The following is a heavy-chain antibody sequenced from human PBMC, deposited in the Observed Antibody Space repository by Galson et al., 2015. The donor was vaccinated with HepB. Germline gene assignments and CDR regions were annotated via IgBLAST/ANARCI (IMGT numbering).Heavy chain of an antibody. D-gene: IGHD3-22*01. CDR2: ISLDGNNK. V-gene: IGHV3-30*18. Sequence: SLRLSCAASEFTFSSHGMHWVRQAPGKGLEWVAAISLDGNNKYYADSVKGRFTISRDNLKSTLYLQMNSLRAEDTAVYYCTKDLGGYESYYYFYYGMDVWGQGTTVTVSS. J-gene: IGHJ6*02. CDR3: TKDLGGYESYYYFYYGMDV. CDR1: EFTFSSHG.